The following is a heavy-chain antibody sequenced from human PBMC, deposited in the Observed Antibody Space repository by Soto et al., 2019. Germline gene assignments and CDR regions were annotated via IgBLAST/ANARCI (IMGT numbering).Heavy chain of an antibody. D-gene: IGHD6-13*01. J-gene: IGHJ4*02. CDR3: ASQAAVGTRRGACYFDY. CDR1: GDSISSSIYY. Sequence: QLQLQESGPGLVKPSETLSLTCTVSGDSISSSIYYWGWIRQPPGKGLEWIGTIYYSGSTFYNPSRKSRVTISVDTSKNQFSLRLSSVTAADTAVYYCASQAAVGTRRGACYFDYWGQGTLVTVSS. V-gene: IGHV4-39*01. CDR2: IYYSGST.